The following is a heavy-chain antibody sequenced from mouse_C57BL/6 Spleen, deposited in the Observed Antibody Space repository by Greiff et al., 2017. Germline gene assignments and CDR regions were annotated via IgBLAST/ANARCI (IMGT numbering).Heavy chain of an antibody. J-gene: IGHJ2*01. CDR1: GFNIKDDY. V-gene: IGHV14-4*01. CDR2: IDPENGDT. CDR3: TTYSNYSDFDY. D-gene: IGHD2-5*01. Sequence: EVQLQQSGAELVRPGASVKLSCTASGFNIKDDYMHWVKQRPEQGLEWIGWIDPENGDTEYASKFQGKATITADTSSNTAYLQLSSLTSEDTAVYYCTTYSNYSDFDYWGQGTTLTVSS.